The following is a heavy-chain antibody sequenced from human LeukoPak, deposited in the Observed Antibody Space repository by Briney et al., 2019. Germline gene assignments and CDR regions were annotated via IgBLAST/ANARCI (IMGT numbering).Heavy chain of an antibody. J-gene: IGHJ3*02. D-gene: IGHD3-10*01. Sequence: ASVKVSCKASGYTFTGHYMHWVRQAPGQGLEWMGWIYPHSGGTDYAQKFQGRVTMTRDTSISTAYMELSRLRSDDTAVYYCAKTRVGIRGVYPTGAFDIWGQGTMVTVSS. CDR3: AKTRVGIRGVYPTGAFDI. CDR2: IYPHSGGT. V-gene: IGHV1-2*02. CDR1: GYTFTGHY.